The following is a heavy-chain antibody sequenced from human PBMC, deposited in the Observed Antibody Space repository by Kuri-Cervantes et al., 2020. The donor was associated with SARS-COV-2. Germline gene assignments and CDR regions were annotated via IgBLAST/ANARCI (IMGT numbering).Heavy chain of an antibody. J-gene: IGHJ6*03. V-gene: IGHV4-34*01. CDR3: ARRGLILLPRGYYMDV. Sequence: GSLRLSCAFYGESFSGYYWNWIRQSPGKGLEWIGEVNHRGSTNYNPSLKSRVTISGDTSKTLFSLKLSSVTAADTAVYYCARRGLILLPRGYYMDVWGKGTTVTVSS. CDR2: VNHRGST. D-gene: IGHD2-15*01. CDR1: GESFSGYY.